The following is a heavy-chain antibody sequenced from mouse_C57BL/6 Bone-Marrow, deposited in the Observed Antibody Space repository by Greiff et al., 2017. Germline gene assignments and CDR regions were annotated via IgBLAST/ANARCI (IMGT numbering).Heavy chain of an antibody. CDR1: GYTFTSYW. CDR3: AREDYGNYGFAY. CDR2: IDPSDSYT. J-gene: IGHJ3*01. D-gene: IGHD2-1*01. Sequence: VQLQQPGAELVKPGASVKLSCKASGYTFTSYWMHWVQQRPGQGLEWIGEIDPSDSYTNYNQKFKGKATLTVDTSSSTAYMQLSSLTSEDSAVYYCAREDYGNYGFAYWGQGTLVTVSA. V-gene: IGHV1-50*01.